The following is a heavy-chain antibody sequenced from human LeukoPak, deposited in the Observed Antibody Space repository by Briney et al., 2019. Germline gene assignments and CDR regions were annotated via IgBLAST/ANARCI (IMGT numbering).Heavy chain of an antibody. J-gene: IGHJ6*02. CDR2: ISYDGSNK. D-gene: IGHD6-19*01. CDR1: GFTFSSYS. CDR3: ARDSSDYLGMDV. V-gene: IGHV3-30*03. Sequence: GGSLRLSCAASGFTFSSYSMNWVRQAPGKGLEWVAVISYDGSNKYYADSVKGRFTISRDNSKNTLYLQMNSLRAEDTAVYYCARDSSDYLGMDVWGQGTTVTVSS.